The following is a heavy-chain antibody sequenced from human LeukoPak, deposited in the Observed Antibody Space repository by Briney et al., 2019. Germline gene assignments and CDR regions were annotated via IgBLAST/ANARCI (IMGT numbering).Heavy chain of an antibody. CDR3: ARSSMVRGVHFDY. CDR2: IYHSGST. V-gene: IGHV4-38-2*01. Sequence: SETLSLTCPVSGYSISRCYYWGWIRQPPGKGLEWIGSIYHSGSTYYTPSLKSRVTISVDTSKNQFSLELNSVTAADTAVYYCARSSMVRGVHFDYWGQGTLVTVSS. CDR1: GYSISRCYY. J-gene: IGHJ4*02. D-gene: IGHD3-10*01.